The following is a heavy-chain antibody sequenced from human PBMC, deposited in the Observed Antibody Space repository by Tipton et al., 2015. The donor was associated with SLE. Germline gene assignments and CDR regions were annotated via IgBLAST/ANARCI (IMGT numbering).Heavy chain of an antibody. V-gene: IGHV4-61*01. CDR1: GGSISSGNYF. CDR2: IYSRGST. D-gene: IGHD5-12*01. Sequence: TLSLTCTVSGGSISSGNYFWSWIRQPPGKGLEWIGYIYSRGSTNYNPSLKSRVTMSVDTSKDQFSLKLNSVTAADTAIYYCARISFGGYADYFDYWGQGILVTVSS. CDR3: ARISFGGYADYFDY. J-gene: IGHJ4*02.